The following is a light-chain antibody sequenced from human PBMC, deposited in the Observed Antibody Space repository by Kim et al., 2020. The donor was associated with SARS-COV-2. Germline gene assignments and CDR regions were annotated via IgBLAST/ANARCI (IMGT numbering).Light chain of an antibody. CDR1: ALPKQY. J-gene: IGLJ3*02. CDR2: KDS. Sequence: VSPGQTARITCSGDALPKQYAYWYQQKPGQAPVLVIYKDSERPSGIPERFSGSSSGTTVTLTISGVQAEDEADYYCQSADSSGSWVFGGGTQLTVL. CDR3: QSADSSGSWV. V-gene: IGLV3-25*03.